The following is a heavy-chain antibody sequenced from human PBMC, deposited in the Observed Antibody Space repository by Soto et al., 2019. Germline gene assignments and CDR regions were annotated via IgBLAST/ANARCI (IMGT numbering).Heavy chain of an antibody. D-gene: IGHD2-2*01. CDR3: AKGAIVVVPAATADAFDI. V-gene: IGHV3-9*01. Sequence: PGGSLRLSCAASEFTFDDYAMHWVRQAPGKGLEWVSGISWNSGSIGYADSVKGRFTISRDNAENSLYLQMNSLRAEDTALYYCAKGAIVVVPAATADAFDIWGQGTMVTVSS. CDR2: ISWNSGSI. CDR1: EFTFDDYA. J-gene: IGHJ3*02.